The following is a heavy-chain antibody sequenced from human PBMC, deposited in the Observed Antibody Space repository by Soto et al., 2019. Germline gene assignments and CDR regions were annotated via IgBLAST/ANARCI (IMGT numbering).Heavy chain of an antibody. CDR2: IYYSGST. J-gene: IGHJ5*02. V-gene: IGHV4-59*08. CDR3: ARGIAVAGDWFDP. Sequence: PSETLSLTCTVSGGSISSYYWSWIRQPPGKGLEWIGYIYYSGSTNYNPSLKSRVTISVDTSKNQFSLKLSSVTAADTAVYYCARGIAVAGDWFDPWGQGTSVTVSS. D-gene: IGHD6-19*01. CDR1: GGSISSYY.